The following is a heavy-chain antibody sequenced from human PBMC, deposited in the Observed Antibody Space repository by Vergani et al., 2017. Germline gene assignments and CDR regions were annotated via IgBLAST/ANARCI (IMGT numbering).Heavy chain of an antibody. Sequence: QVQLVQSGAEVKKPGSSVQVSCKASGGTFSSYAISWVRQAPGQGLEWMGRIIPILGIANYAQKFQGRVTITADKSTSEAYTELSSLRSEDTAVYYCSRDAPPLIVVVTARLDAFEIWGQGTMVTVSS. CDR1: GGTFSSYA. J-gene: IGHJ3*02. CDR3: SRDAPPLIVVVTARLDAFEI. V-gene: IGHV1-69*04. CDR2: IIPILGIA. D-gene: IGHD2-21*02.